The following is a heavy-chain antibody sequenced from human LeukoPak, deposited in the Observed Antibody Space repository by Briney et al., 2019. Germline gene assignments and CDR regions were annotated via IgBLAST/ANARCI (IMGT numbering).Heavy chain of an antibody. CDR2: ISYDGSNK. Sequence: GGSLRLSCAASGFTYSSYWMHWVRQAPGKGLEWVAVISYDGSNKYYADSVKGRFTISRDNSKNTLYLQMNSLRAEDTAVYYCAKGTHALDYWGQGTLVTVSS. D-gene: IGHD1-14*01. CDR3: AKGTHALDY. J-gene: IGHJ4*02. CDR1: GFTYSSYW. V-gene: IGHV3-30*18.